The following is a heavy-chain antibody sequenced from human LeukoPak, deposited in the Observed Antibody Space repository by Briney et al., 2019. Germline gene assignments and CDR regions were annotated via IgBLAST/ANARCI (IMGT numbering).Heavy chain of an antibody. V-gene: IGHV1-18*01. Sequence: ASVKVSCKASGYTFTSYGISWVRQAPGQGLEWMGWISAYNGNTNYAQKLQGRVTMTTDTSTSTAYMELRSLRAEDTALYYCAKDHCSSTSCYRWNWFDPWGQGTLVTVSS. CDR2: ISAYNGNT. CDR1: GYTFTSYG. J-gene: IGHJ5*02. CDR3: AKDHCSSTSCYRWNWFDP. D-gene: IGHD2-2*01.